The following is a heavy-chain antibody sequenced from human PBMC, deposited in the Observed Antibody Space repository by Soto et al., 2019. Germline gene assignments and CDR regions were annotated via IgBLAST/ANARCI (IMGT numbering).Heavy chain of an antibody. CDR2: IYYTGTT. Sequence: PSETLSLTCTVSGGSISAGDYYWNWIRQPPGKGLEWIGYIYYTGTTKYNPSLKSRATLSVDTSKNRFSLNLTSVTAADSAVYYCARGDCCHPWGPGTLVTVSS. V-gene: IGHV4-30-4*01. CDR3: ARGDCCHP. CDR1: GGSISAGDYY. D-gene: IGHD2-21*02. J-gene: IGHJ5*02.